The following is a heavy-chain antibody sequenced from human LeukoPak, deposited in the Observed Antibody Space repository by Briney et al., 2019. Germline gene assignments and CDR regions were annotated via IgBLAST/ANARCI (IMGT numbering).Heavy chain of an antibody. CDR1: VFAFRTYE. CDR2: ISNRGSTM. Sequence: PGGSLRLSCASSVFAFRTYEMNCVRQAPGRGLEWVSFISNRGSTMYEAASVKGRFTISRDNAKNSLYLQMNSLTAEDTAVYYCARESRTGYDDVWESYRYTGLDYWGQGTLVTVSS. CDR3: ARESRTGYDDVWESYRYTGLDY. D-gene: IGHD3-16*02. V-gene: IGHV3-48*03. J-gene: IGHJ4*02.